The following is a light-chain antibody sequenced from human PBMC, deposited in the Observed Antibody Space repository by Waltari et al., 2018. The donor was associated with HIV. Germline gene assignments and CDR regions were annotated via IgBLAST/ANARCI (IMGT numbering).Light chain of an antibody. V-gene: IGLV2-23*02. CDR1: SSDVGSYNL. CDR3: CSYAGSSIP. J-gene: IGLJ2*01. CDR2: EVS. Sequence: QSALTQPASVSGSIGQSITISCTGTSSDVGSYNLVSWYQHHPGKAPKLILYEVSKRPAGVSNRFSGSKSGNTASLTVSGLQAEDEADYYCCSYAGSSIPFGGGTKLTVL.